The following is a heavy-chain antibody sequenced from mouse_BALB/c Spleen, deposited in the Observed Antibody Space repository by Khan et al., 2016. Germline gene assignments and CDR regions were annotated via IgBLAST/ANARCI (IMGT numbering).Heavy chain of an antibody. CDR3: ARCFGNYRYFDV. Sequence: EVQLQESGPGLVKPSQSLSLTCTVTGYSITSDYAWNWIRQFPGNKLEWMGYISYSGSTSYNPSLKSRISITRDTSKNQFFLQLNSVTTEDTATYYCARCFGNYRYFDVWGAGTTVTVSS. CDR1: GYSITSDYA. V-gene: IGHV3-2*02. J-gene: IGHJ1*01. D-gene: IGHD2-1*01. CDR2: ISYSGST.